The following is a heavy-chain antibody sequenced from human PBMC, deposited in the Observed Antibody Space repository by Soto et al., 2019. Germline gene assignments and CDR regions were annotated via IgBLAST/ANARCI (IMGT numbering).Heavy chain of an antibody. Sequence: SETLSLTCSVSGVSMNDYYWSWIRQPAGRGLEWIGRIFTNGNTNYNPSLRGRLTMSVDTSTNQVSLRLTSVAAADTAVYYCASGPLVSRYYGLNVWGQGTTVTVSS. J-gene: IGHJ6*02. V-gene: IGHV4-4*07. CDR3: ASGPLVSRYYGLNV. CDR2: IFTNGNT. CDR1: GVSMNDYY.